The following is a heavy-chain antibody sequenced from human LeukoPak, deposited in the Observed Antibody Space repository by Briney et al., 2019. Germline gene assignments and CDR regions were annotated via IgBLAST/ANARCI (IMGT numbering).Heavy chain of an antibody. V-gene: IGHV4-59*01. J-gene: IGHJ4*02. Sequence: PSETLSLTCTVSGGSISSYYWSWIRQPPGKGLEWIGYIYYSGSTNYNPSLKSRVTISVDTSKNQFSLKLSSVTAADTAVYYCARAVYDSSGYYYDYWGQGTLVTVSS. D-gene: IGHD3-22*01. CDR1: GGSISSYY. CDR3: ARAVYDSSGYYYDY. CDR2: IYYSGST.